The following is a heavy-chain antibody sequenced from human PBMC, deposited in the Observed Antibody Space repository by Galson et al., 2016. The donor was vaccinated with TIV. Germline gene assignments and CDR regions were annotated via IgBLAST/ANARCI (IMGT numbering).Heavy chain of an antibody. CDR2: IIAIFGTT. Sequence: SVKVSCKASGGILRSYAISWVRQAPGQGLEWMGRIIAIFGTTNYAQNFQGRVTITADESTTTVYMELSSLTSEDTAVYYCARVDVYNSGPPSSWGQGTLVIVSS. V-gene: IGHV1-69*13. D-gene: IGHD5-24*01. J-gene: IGHJ5*02. CDR1: GGILRSYA. CDR3: ARVDVYNSGPPSS.